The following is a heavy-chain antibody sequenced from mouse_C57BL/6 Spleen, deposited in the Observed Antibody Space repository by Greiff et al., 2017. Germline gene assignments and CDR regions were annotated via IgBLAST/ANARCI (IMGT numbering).Heavy chain of an antibody. CDR1: GYTFTDYE. CDR3: RGFDY. V-gene: IGHV1-15*01. Sequence: QVQLQQSGAELVRPGASVTLSCKASGYTFTDYEMHWVKQTPVHGLEWIGAIDPETGGTAYNQKFKGKAILTAEKSSSTAYMELRSLTSEDSAVYYCRGFDYWGQGTTLTVTS. CDR2: IDPETGGT. J-gene: IGHJ2*01.